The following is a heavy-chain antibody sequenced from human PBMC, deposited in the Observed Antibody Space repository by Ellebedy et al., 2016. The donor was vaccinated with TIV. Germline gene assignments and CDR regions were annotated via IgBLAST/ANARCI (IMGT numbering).Heavy chain of an antibody. CDR1: GFTFSNHA. CDR2: ISASDDRT. Sequence: GESLKISCAASGFTFSNHAMIWVRQAPGKGLEWVSVISASDDRTYYADSVKGRFTISRDNSKNTLLLQMSSLRAEDTAVYYCAILLQFWHNFDYWGQGTLVTVSS. V-gene: IGHV3-23*01. J-gene: IGHJ4*02. CDR3: AILLQFWHNFDY. D-gene: IGHD4-11*01.